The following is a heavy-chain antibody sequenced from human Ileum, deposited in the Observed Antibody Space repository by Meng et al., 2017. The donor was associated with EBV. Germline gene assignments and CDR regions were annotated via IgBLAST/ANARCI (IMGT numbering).Heavy chain of an antibody. Sequence: GQLRGSVAGLGKPSEPLFLPCSVSGCSVSSDVYHWGWFGQSPGRGLEWFGHTYGCDINYSPSFQSRVTISIDTAKNQLFLKLTSVTAADTAMYYCAYYRVGRGGVGSWGQGTLVTVSS. V-gene: IGHV4-61*08. CDR3: AYYRVGRGGVGS. J-gene: IGHJ4*02. CDR1: GCSVSSDVYH. D-gene: IGHD3-16*01. CDR2: TYGCDI.